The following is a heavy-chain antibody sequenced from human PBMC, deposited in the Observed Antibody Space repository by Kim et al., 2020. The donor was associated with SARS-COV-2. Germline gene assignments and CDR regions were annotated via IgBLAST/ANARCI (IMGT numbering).Heavy chain of an antibody. CDR1: GFTFSNYA. CDR3: ARDAPSHSSGGNY. CDR2: ISAGGGTT. Sequence: GGSLRLSCAASGFTFSNYAMSWVRQAPGMGLEWVSAISAGGGTTYYEDSVKGRFTISRDNSKNTLYLEMSSLRAEDTAEYYCARDAPSHSSGGNYWVQGT. J-gene: IGHJ4*02. D-gene: IGHD6-19*01. V-gene: IGHV3-23*01.